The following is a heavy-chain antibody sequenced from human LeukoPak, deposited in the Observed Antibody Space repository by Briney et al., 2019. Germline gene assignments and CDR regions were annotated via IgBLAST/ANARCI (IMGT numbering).Heavy chain of an antibody. J-gene: IGHJ2*01. D-gene: IGHD3-3*01. CDR1: GGSFSGFY. CDR2: INHSGST. CDR3: ARHQGVVDL. V-gene: IGHV4-34*01. Sequence: SETLSLTCAVYGGSFSGFYWSWIRQPPGKGLEWIGEINHSGSTNYNPSLKSRVTISVDTSKNQFSLKLSSVTAADTAVYYCARHQGVVDLWGRGSLVTVSS.